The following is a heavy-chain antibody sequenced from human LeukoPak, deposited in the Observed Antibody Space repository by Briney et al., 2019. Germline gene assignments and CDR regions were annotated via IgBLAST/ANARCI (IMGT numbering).Heavy chain of an antibody. CDR1: GGTFSSYA. J-gene: IGHJ4*02. D-gene: IGHD3-10*01. CDR2: IIPIFGTA. CDR3: ARDAGRGVSYNY. V-gene: IGHV1-69*01. Sequence: EASVKVSCKASGGTFSSYAISWVPQAPGQGLEWMGGIIPIFGTANYAQKFQGRVTIAADESKSTAYMELSSLRSEDTAVYYCARDAGRGVSYNYWGQGTLVTVSS.